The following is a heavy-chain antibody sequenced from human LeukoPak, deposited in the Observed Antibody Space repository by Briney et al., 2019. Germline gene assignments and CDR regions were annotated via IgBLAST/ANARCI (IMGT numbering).Heavy chain of an antibody. CDR2: IYYSGST. CDR3: ARVTYEEVVPEHDAFDI. CDR1: GGSISSGGYS. J-gene: IGHJ3*02. D-gene: IGHD2-2*01. Sequence: PSETLSLTCAVSGGSISSGGYSWSWIRQPPGKGLEWIGYIYYSGSTYYNPSLKSRVTISVDTSKNQFSLKLSSVTAADTAVYYCARVTYEEVVPEHDAFDIWGQGTMVTVSS. V-gene: IGHV4-30-4*08.